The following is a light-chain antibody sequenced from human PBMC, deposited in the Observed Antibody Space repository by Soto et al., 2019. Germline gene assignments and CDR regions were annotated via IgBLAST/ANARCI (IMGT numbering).Light chain of an antibody. Sequence: ENVLTQSPATLSLSPGERAILSCRASQSVDRYLAWYQQKPGQAPRLLIYDASNRATGIPARFSGSGSGTDFTLTISSLEPEDFAVYYCQQRKDWPPLTFGGGTKVEIK. V-gene: IGKV3-11*01. CDR1: QSVDRY. CDR2: DAS. CDR3: QQRKDWPPLT. J-gene: IGKJ4*01.